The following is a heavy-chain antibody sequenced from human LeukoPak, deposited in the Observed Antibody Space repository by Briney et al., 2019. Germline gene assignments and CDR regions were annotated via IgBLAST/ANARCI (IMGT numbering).Heavy chain of an antibody. D-gene: IGHD2-15*01. CDR2: INHSGST. V-gene: IGHV4-34*01. CDR3: ARVKLVYYYYYGMDV. CDR1: GGSFSGYY. J-gene: IGHJ6*04. Sequence: SETLSLTCAVYGGSFSGYYWSWIRQPPGKGLEWIGEINHSGSTNYNPSPKSRVTISVDTSKNQFSLKLSSVTAADTAVYYCARVKLVYYYYYGMDVWGKGTTVTVSS.